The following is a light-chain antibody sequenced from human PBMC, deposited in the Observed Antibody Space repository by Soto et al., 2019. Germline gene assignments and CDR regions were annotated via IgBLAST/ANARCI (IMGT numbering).Light chain of an antibody. J-gene: IGKJ5*01. CDR3: QQYGSSPLIT. Sequence: EILLTQSPGTLSLPPGQRATLSCRSSQRLSASDIAWYQQKPGQAPKFLIYGVSSRATGIPDRFSGSGSGTDFTLTISRLEPEDFAVYHCQQYGSSPLITFGQGTRLEIK. CDR1: QRLSASD. V-gene: IGKV3-20*01. CDR2: GVS.